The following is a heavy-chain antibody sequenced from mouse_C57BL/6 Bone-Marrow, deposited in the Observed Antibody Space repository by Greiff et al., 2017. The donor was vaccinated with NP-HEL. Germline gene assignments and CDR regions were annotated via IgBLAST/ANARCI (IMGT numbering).Heavy chain of an antibody. CDR3: ARLGPLRWYFDV. Sequence: VQLQQSGAELVRPGTSVKVSCKASGYAFTNYLIEWVKQRPGQGLEWIGVINPGSGGTNYNEKFKGKATLTADKSSSTAYMQLSSLTSEDSAVYFCARLGPLRWYFDVWGTGTTVTVSS. J-gene: IGHJ1*03. CDR2: INPGSGGT. V-gene: IGHV1-54*01. D-gene: IGHD1-1*01. CDR1: GYAFTNYL.